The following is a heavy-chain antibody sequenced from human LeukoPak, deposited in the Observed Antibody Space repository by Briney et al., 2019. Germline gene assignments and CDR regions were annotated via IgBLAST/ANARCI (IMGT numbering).Heavy chain of an antibody. CDR3: ARLMPSPGIAAAGSYYFDY. J-gene: IGHJ4*02. CDR2: IIPIFGTA. CDR1: GGTFSSYA. V-gene: IGHV1-69*06. D-gene: IGHD6-13*01. Sequence: ASVKVSCKASGGTFSSYAISWVRQAPGQGLEWMGGIIPIFGTANYAQKFQGRVTITADKSTSTAYMELSSLRSEDTAVYYCARLMPSPGIAAAGSYYFDYWGQGTLVTVSS.